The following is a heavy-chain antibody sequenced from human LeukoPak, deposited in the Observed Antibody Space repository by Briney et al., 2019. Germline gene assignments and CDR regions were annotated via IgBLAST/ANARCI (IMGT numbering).Heavy chain of an antibody. CDR1: GFTVSSNY. D-gene: IGHD6-19*01. Sequence: GGSLRLSCAASGFTVSSNYMSWVRQAPGKGLEWVSIIYSGGSTYYADSVKGRFTISRDNSKNTLYLQMNSLRAEDTAVYYCARASSSGWRGNLDYWGQGTLVTVSS. CDR3: ARASSSGWRGNLDY. J-gene: IGHJ4*02. V-gene: IGHV3-66*01. CDR2: IYSGGST.